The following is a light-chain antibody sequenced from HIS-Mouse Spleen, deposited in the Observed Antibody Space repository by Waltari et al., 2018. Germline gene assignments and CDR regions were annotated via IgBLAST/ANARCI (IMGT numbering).Light chain of an antibody. J-gene: IGLJ2*01. CDR1: SSDVGGYNY. CDR2: DVS. CDR3: SSYTSSSTREV. V-gene: IGLV2-14*03. Sequence: QSALTQPASVSGSPGQSITISCTGTSSDVGGYNYVSWYQQHPGKAPKLMIYDVSNRPSGVSNRFSGSKSGHTASLTISGLQAEDEADYYCSSYTSSSTREVFGGGTKLTVL.